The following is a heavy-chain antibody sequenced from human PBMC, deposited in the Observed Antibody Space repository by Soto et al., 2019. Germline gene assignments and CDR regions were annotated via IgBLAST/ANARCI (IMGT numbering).Heavy chain of an antibody. CDR3: TRRVGED. J-gene: IGHJ4*02. CDR2: IYSSGVT. Sequence: QVQLQESGPGLVKPSGTLSLTCTVSGGSFSSYYWSWIRQPAGKGLEWIGRIYSSGVTLYNPSLRSRVSMSIDTSKNQFSLKLTSVTAADTAVYYCTRRVGEDWGQGTLVTVSA. V-gene: IGHV4-4*07. CDR1: GGSFSSYY. D-gene: IGHD2-21*01.